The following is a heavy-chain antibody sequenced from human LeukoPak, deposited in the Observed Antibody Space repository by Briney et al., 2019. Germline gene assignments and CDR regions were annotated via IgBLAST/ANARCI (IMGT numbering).Heavy chain of an antibody. Sequence: SETLSLTCTVSGASITSYYWNWIRQPPGKGLEWIGYFYYSGSDNYNPSLKSRITISVDTSKNQFSLKPSSVTAADTAVYYCVRGYCSGATCYHFDYWGQGTLVTVSS. CDR1: GASITSYY. CDR2: FYYSGSD. V-gene: IGHV4-59*01. CDR3: VRGYCSGATCYHFDY. J-gene: IGHJ4*02. D-gene: IGHD2-15*01.